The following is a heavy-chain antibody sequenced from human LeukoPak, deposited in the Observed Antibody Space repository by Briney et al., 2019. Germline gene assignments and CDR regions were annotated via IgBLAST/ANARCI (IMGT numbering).Heavy chain of an antibody. CDR1: GYTFTSYG. V-gene: IGHV1-18*01. CDR2: ISAYNGNT. CDR3: AREDFWCGYYYYGMDV. Sequence: GASVKVSCKASGYTFTSYGISWVRQAPGQGLEWMGWISAYNGNTNYAQKLQGRVTMTTDTSTSTAYMELRSLRSDDTAVYYCAREDFWCGYYYYGMDVWGQGTTVTVSS. D-gene: IGHD3-3*01. J-gene: IGHJ6*02.